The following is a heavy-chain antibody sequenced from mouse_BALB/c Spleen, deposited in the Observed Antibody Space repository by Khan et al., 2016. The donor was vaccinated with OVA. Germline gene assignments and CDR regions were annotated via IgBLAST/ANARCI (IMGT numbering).Heavy chain of an antibody. CDR2: IFPGRGNS. D-gene: IGHD4-1*01. CDR3: ARSGTGSFLY. V-gene: IGHV1-77*01. CDR1: GYTFNDYY. J-gene: IGHJ3*01. Sequence: QVQLQQSGAELARPGASVKLSCKASGYTFNDYYINWVKQRTGQGLEWIGDIFPGRGNSNYNEKFKGKVTLTADKSSSTAYMQFSSLTSDESAVYFCARSGTGSFLYWGQGTLVTVSA.